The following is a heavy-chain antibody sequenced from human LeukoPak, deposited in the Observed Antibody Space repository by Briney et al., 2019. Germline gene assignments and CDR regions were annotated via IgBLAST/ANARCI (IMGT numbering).Heavy chain of an antibody. J-gene: IGHJ4*02. CDR2: ISNTGNHI. Sequence: GGSLRLSCAASGFNFSYYEMNWVRQAPGKGLEWVSFISNTGNHIYYADSVKGRFTISRDNARNSLYLQMNSLRAEDTALYYCARDPPGRLGYSPFGLWGQGTPVTVSS. CDR3: ARDPPGRLGYSPFGL. CDR1: GFNFSYYE. V-gene: IGHV3-48*03. D-gene: IGHD5-24*01.